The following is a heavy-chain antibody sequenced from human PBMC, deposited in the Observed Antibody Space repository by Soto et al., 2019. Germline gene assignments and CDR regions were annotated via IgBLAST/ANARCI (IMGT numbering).Heavy chain of an antibody. D-gene: IGHD3-16*01. J-gene: IGHJ5*02. V-gene: IGHV4-59*08. CDR3: ARLGAQEIDP. CDR2: IYYSGST. Sequence: PSETLSLTCTVSGGSISSYYWSWIRQPLGKGLEWIGYIYYSGSTNYNPSLKSRVTISVDTSKNQFSLKLSSVTAADTAVYYCARLGAQEIDPWGQGTLVTVSS. CDR1: GGSISSYY.